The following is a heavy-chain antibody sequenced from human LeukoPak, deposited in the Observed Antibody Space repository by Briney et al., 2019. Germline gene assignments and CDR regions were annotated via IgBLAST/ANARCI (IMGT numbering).Heavy chain of an antibody. CDR2: VKSKADGGTT. Sequence: PGGSLRLSCTASGFSLSDAWMSWVRQVPGKGLEWVGHVKSKADGGTTDYAAPVKGRFTISRDGSKNTLYLQMNSLKTEDTAVYYCTSAYCGGDCYLGGNWFDRWGQVTLVTVSS. J-gene: IGHJ5*02. V-gene: IGHV3-15*01. CDR3: TSAYCGGDCYLGGNWFDR. D-gene: IGHD2-21*02. CDR1: GFSLSDAW.